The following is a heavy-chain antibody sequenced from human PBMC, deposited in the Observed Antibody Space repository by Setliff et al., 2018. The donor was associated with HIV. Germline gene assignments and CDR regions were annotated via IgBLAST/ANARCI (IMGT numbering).Heavy chain of an antibody. CDR1: GGSITRTPYY. J-gene: IGHJ4*02. CDR3: ASFFVTTVTNQDY. Sequence: SETLSLTCTVSGGSITRTPYYWGWIRQPPGKGLEWIGSIHHSGTAYDNPSLKSRVTISVDTSKNQFSLKLTSVTAADTAMYYCASFFVTTVTNQDYWGQGTPVTVSS. CDR2: IHHSGTA. V-gene: IGHV4-39*07. D-gene: IGHD4-17*01.